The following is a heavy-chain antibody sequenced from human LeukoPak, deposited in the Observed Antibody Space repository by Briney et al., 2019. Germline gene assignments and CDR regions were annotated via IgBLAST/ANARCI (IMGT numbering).Heavy chain of an antibody. CDR1: GFTFSSYG. CDR3: AKEVGYGGKGAPDY. Sequence: GGSLRLSCAASGFTFSSYGMHWVRQAPGKGLEWVAVISYDGSNKYYADSVKGRFTISRDNSKNTLYLQMNSLRAEDTAVYYCAKEVGYGGKGAPDYWGQGTLVTVSS. CDR2: ISYDGSNK. V-gene: IGHV3-30*18. J-gene: IGHJ4*02. D-gene: IGHD4-23*01.